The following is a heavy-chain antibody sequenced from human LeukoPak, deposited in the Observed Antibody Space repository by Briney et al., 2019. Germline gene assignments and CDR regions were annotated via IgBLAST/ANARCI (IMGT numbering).Heavy chain of an antibody. V-gene: IGHV3-48*04. CDR3: ATFESTDYYYYMDV. D-gene: IGHD3-16*01. Sequence: GGSLRLSCAASGFTFSSYSMNWVRQAPGKGLEWVSYISSSSTIYYADSVKGRFTISRDNAKNSLYLQMNSLRAEDTAVYYCATFESTDYYYYMDVWGKGTTVTVSS. J-gene: IGHJ6*03. CDR1: GFTFSSYS. CDR2: ISSSSTI.